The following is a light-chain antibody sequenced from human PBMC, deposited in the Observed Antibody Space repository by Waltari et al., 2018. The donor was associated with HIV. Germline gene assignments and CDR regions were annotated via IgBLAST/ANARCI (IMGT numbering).Light chain of an antibody. CDR1: SSNIGINS. CDR3: AAWDDSLNGFV. J-gene: IGLJ1*01. CDR2: TNN. V-gene: IGLV1-44*01. Sequence: QSVLTQPPSASGTPGQRVTISCSGSSSNIGINSVHWYQQLPGAAPTLLIYTNNQRPAGVPDRFSGSKSGTSASLAISGLQSEDEADYYGAAWDDSLNGFVFGAGTKVTVL.